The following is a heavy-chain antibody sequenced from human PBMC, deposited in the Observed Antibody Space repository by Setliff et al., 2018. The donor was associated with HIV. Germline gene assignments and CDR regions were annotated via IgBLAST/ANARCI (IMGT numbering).Heavy chain of an antibody. J-gene: IGHJ4*02. Sequence: GASVKVSCKASGYTFTDYYMHWVRQAPGKGLEWMGRVDPEDGGTVYGDKFQGRVTIIADTSTDTAYMELSSLRSEDTAVYYCTNPLIRMVRGSCWGQGTQVTVSS. CDR1: GYTFTDYY. D-gene: IGHD3-10*01. CDR2: VDPEDGGT. CDR3: TNPLIRMVRGSC. V-gene: IGHV1-69-2*01.